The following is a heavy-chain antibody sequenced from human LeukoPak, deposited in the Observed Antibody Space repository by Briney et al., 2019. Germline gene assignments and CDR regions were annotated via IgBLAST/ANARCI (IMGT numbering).Heavy chain of an antibody. CDR1: GFTFSAYA. Sequence: GGSLRLSCTASGFTFSAYAMMWGRPAPGKGQEWVSAIRGGGGSAFYADSVKGRFTISRDNSKYTLFLQMNSLRAEDTAVYYCARDPNGDYIGAFDMWGPGTMVTVSS. CDR3: ARDPNGDYIGAFDM. D-gene: IGHD4-17*01. CDR2: IRGGGGSA. J-gene: IGHJ3*02. V-gene: IGHV3-23*01.